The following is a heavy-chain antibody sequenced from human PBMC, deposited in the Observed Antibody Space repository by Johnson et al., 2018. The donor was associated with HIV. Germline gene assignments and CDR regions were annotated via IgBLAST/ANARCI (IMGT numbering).Heavy chain of an antibody. V-gene: IGHV3-66*01. CDR1: GFTVSSNY. CDR2: IYSGGST. D-gene: IGHD6-19*01. J-gene: IGHJ3*02. CDR3: ARERGGSSGWSDAFDI. Sequence: VQLVESGGGLVQPGGSLRLSCAASGFTVSSNYMSWVRQAPGKGLEWVSVIYSGGSTYYADSVKGRCTIARDNSKNSLILQINSLRAEDTAVYYCARERGGSSGWSDAFDIWGQGTMVTVSS.